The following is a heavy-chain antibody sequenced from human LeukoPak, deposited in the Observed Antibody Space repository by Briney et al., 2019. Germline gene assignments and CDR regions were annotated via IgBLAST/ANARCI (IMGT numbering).Heavy chain of an antibody. CDR2: ISSSSSYI. CDR3: AREVKYDFWSGYYGDDAFDI. Sequence: GGSLRLSCAASGFTFSSYSMNWVRQAPGKGLEWVSSISSSSSYIYYADSVKGRFTISRDNAKNSLYLQMNSLRAEDTAVYYCAREVKYDFWSGYYGDDAFDIWGQGTMVTVS. J-gene: IGHJ3*02. D-gene: IGHD3-3*01. V-gene: IGHV3-21*01. CDR1: GFTFSSYS.